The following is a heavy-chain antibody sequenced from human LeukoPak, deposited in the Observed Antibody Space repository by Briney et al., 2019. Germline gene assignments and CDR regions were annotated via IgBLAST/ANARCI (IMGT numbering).Heavy chain of an antibody. D-gene: IGHD6-19*01. CDR2: IYTSGST. J-gene: IGHJ3*02. CDR3: ARERSSGWYFAFDI. Sequence: SQTLSLTCTVSGGSISSGSYYWSWIRQPAGKGLEWIGRIYTSGSTNYNPSLKSRVTISVDTSKNQFSLKLSSVTAADTAVYYCARERSSGWYFAFDIWGQGTMDTVSS. V-gene: IGHV4-61*02. CDR1: GGSISSGSYY.